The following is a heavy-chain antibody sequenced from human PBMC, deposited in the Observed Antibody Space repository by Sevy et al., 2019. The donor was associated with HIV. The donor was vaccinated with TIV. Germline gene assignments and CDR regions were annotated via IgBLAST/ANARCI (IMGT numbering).Heavy chain of an antibody. J-gene: IGHJ4*02. CDR1: GFTFRSYA. CDR3: ARSWLREGGYYFDY. Sequence: GGSLRLSCAASGFTFRSYAMYWVRQAPGKGLEWVAVISYDGTNKYYADSLKGRFTISRDNSKITLYLQMTSLRPEDTAVYYCARSWLREGGYYFDYWGQGTLVTVSS. V-gene: IGHV3-30-3*01. CDR2: ISYDGTNK. D-gene: IGHD5-12*01.